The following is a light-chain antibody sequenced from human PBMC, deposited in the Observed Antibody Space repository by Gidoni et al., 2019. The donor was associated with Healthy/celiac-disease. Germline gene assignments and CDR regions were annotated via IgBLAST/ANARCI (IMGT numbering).Light chain of an antibody. V-gene: IGKV1-8*01. CDR2: AAS. Sequence: AIRMTQSPSSLSASTGDRVTITCRASQGISSYLAWYQQKPGKAPKLLIYAASTLQSGVPSRFSVSGSGTDFTLTISCLQSEDFATYYCQQYYSYLVTFGGGTKVEIK. CDR3: QQYYSYLVT. J-gene: IGKJ4*01. CDR1: QGISSY.